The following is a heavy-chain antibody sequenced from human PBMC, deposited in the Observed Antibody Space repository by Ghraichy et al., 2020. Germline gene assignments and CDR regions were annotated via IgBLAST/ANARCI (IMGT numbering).Heavy chain of an antibody. CDR3: ARDQGGTVVTPGFDY. J-gene: IGHJ4*02. CDR2: IYYSGST. CDR1: GGSISSGGYY. Sequence: SETLSLTCTVSGGSISSGGYYWSWIRQHPGKGLEWIGYIYYSGSTYYNPSLKSRVTISVDTSKNQFSLKLSSVTAADTAVYYCARDQGGTVVTPGFDYWGQGTLVTVSS. D-gene: IGHD4-23*01. V-gene: IGHV4-31*03.